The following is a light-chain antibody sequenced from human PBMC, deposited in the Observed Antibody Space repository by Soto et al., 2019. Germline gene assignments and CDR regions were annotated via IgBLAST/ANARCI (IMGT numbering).Light chain of an antibody. Sequence: LYAGERATLSCRASQSVSRSYLAWYQQKPGQAPRLPIYGASNRATGIQDRFSGSGSGTDFTLTISRLEPEQIAVYDCQQRGSEPRTSGQ. CDR1: QSVSRSY. J-gene: IGKJ1*01. CDR3: QQRGSEPRT. V-gene: IGKV3-20*01. CDR2: GAS.